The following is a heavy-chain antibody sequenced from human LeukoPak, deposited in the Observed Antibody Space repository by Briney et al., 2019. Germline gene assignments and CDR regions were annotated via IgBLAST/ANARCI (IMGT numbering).Heavy chain of an antibody. Sequence: GESLKTSCKVSGYSFTSYWIGWVRQMPGKGLEWMGIIYPGDSDTRYRPSFQGQVTISADKSISTAYLQWSSLKASDTAMYYCARPAVRYDSSGYHPYYFDYWGQGTLLTVSS. CDR1: GYSFTSYW. CDR3: ARPAVRYDSSGYHPYYFDY. V-gene: IGHV5-51*01. CDR2: IYPGDSDT. J-gene: IGHJ4*02. D-gene: IGHD3-22*01.